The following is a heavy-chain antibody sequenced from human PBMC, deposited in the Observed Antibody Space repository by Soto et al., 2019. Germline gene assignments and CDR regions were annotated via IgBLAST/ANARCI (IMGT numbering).Heavy chain of an antibody. CDR1: GFTFSSSE. CDR2: IHPSGQPI. CDR3: ARRASP. Sequence: EVQLVESGGGLVQPGGSLRLSCAVSGFTFSSSEMYWVRQAPGKGLEWISYIHPSGQPIFYADSVKGRFTISRDNANNSLFLQMNSLRAEDTAVYYFARRASPWGQGTMVTVSS. D-gene: IGHD1-26*01. V-gene: IGHV3-48*03. J-gene: IGHJ3*01.